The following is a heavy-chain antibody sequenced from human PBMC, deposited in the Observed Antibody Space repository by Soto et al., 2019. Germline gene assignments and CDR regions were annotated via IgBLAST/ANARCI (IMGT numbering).Heavy chain of an antibody. J-gene: IGHJ6*02. CDR3: ARERTGTTSMDV. V-gene: IGHV1-8*01. D-gene: IGHD1-1*01. Sequence: QVQLVQSGAEVXXPGASVKVSCKASGYTFTSYDINWVRQATGQGLEWMGWMNPNSGNTGYAQKFQGRVTMTRNTSISTAYMELSSLRSEDTAVYYCARERTGTTSMDVWGQGTTVTVSS. CDR2: MNPNSGNT. CDR1: GYTFTSYD.